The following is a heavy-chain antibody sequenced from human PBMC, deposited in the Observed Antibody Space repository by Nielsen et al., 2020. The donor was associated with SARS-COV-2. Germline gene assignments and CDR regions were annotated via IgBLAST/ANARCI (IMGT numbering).Heavy chain of an antibody. J-gene: IGHJ6*02. CDR1: GGTFSSYA. V-gene: IGHV1-69*04. Sequence: SVKVSCKASGGTFSSYAISWVRQAPGQGLEWMGRIIPILGIANYAQKFQGRVTITADKSTSTAYMELSSLRSEDTAVYYCARDRDYGDYRGGGYYYGMDVWGQGTTVTVSS. D-gene: IGHD4-17*01. CDR3: ARDRDYGDYRGGGYYYGMDV. CDR2: IIPILGIA.